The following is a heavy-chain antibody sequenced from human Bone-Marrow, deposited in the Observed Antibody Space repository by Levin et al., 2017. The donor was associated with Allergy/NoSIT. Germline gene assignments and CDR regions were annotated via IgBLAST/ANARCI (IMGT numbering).Heavy chain of an antibody. Sequence: GGSLRLSCAASGFTFSDHYMDWVRQAPGKGLEWVGRIRKKANSYTTEYAASVKGRFTISRDDSKNSLYLQMNSLKTEDTAVYYCTRAADAKNAYYFDYWGQGTLVTVSS. CDR2: IRKKANSYTT. CDR3: TRAADAKNAYYFDY. CDR1: GFTFSDHY. J-gene: IGHJ4*02. D-gene: IGHD1-1*01. V-gene: IGHV3-72*01.